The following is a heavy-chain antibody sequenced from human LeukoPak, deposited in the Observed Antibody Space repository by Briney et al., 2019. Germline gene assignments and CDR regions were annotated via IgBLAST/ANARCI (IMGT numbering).Heavy chain of an antibody. J-gene: IGHJ4*02. V-gene: IGHV3-23*01. D-gene: IGHD6-13*01. CDR2: ISGSGGST. CDR3: ARCIAAVASFASDY. CDR1: GFTFSSYA. Sequence: GGSLRLSCAASGFTFSSYAMSWVRQAPGKGLEWVSSISGSGGSTDYADSVKGRFTISRDNSKNTLYLQVNSLRAEDTAVYYCARCIAAVASFASDYWGQGTLVTVSS.